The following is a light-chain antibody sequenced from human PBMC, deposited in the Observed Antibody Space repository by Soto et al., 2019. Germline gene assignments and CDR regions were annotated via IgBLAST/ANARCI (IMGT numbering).Light chain of an antibody. Sequence: EIVMTQSPATLAVSPGDTATLSCRASQSLGDNLAWYQQKPGQAPRLLIFRASSRAKGVPARFSASGSGKEFTLTISGLQSEDFAVYYWHQYNNWPPWTFGPGTKVVIK. CDR1: QSLGDN. CDR3: HQYNNWPPWT. CDR2: RAS. J-gene: IGKJ1*01. V-gene: IGKV3-15*01.